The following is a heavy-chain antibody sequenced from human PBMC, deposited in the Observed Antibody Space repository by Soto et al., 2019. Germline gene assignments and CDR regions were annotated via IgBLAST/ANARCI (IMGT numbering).Heavy chain of an antibody. V-gene: IGHV4-4*02. J-gene: IGHJ6*02. CDR2: IYHSGST. D-gene: IGHD3-3*01. CDR3: ARRAFWSGYSTHYYYYGMDV. CDR1: GGSISSSNW. Sequence: QVQLQESGPGLVKPSGTLSLTCAVSGGSISSSNWWSWVRQPPGKGLEWIGEIYHSGSTNYNPSLKSRVTISVDKSKNQFSLKLSSVTAADTAVYYCARRAFWSGYSTHYYYYGMDVWGQGTTVTVSS.